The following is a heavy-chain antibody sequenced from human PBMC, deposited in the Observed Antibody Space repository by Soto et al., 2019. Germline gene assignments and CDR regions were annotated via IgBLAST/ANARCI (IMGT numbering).Heavy chain of an antibody. J-gene: IGHJ6*02. V-gene: IGHV3-30-3*01. CDR3: AGEGYYDSRGYPYGIDV. CDR1: GFNFSGYV. Sequence: GGSLRLSCAASGFNFSGYVVHWVRQAPGRGLEWMAFISFDGSNEYYADFVKGRFTISRDNSRNMVYLQVNSLRRDDTAVYFCAGEGYYDSRGYPYGIDVWGQGTTVTVSS. CDR2: ISFDGSNE. D-gene: IGHD3-22*01.